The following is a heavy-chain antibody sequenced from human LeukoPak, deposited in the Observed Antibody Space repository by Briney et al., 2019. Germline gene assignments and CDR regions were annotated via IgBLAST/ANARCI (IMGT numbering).Heavy chain of an antibody. CDR1: GFTFSSYS. CDR3: ARDSSSSLTY. D-gene: IGHD6-6*01. CDR2: ISSSSSYI. Sequence: GGSLRLSCAASGFTFSSYSMNWVRQAPGKGLEWVSSISSSSSYIYYADSVKGRFTISRDIAENSLYLQMNSLRAEDTAVYYCARDSSSSLTYWGQGTLVTVSS. V-gene: IGHV3-21*01. J-gene: IGHJ4*02.